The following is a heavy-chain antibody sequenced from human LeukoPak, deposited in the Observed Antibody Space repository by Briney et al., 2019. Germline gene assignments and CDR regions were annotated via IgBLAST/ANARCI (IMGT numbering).Heavy chain of an antibody. D-gene: IGHD6-13*01. CDR2: IKQDGSEK. V-gene: IGHV3-7*01. J-gene: IGHJ4*02. CDR1: GVTFSSYW. Sequence: GGSLRLSCAASGVTFSSYWMSWVRQAPGKGLEWVANIKQDGSEKYYVDSVKGRFTISRDNAKNSLYLQMNSLRAEDTAVYYCTRIAAAGFDCWGKGTLVTVSS. CDR3: TRIAAAGFDC.